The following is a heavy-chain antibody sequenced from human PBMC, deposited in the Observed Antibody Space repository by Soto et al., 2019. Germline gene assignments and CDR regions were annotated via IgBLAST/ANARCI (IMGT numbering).Heavy chain of an antibody. CDR3: AIEEKRFYYCYGMDV. D-gene: IGHD4-17*01. CDR1: GFTFSNYA. V-gene: IGHV3-30-3*01. CDR2: ISYDGSNK. Sequence: QVQLVESGGGVVQPGRSLRLSCAASGFTFSNYAMHWVRQAPGKGLEWVAIISYDGSNKYYADSVKGRFTISRDNSKNTLYLQMNSLRAEDTAVYYCAIEEKRFYYCYGMDVWGQGTTVTVSS. J-gene: IGHJ6*02.